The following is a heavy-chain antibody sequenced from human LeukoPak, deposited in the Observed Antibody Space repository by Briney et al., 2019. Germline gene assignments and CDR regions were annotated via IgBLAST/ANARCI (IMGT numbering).Heavy chain of an antibody. CDR2: IWSDGSNI. V-gene: IGHV3-33*06. CDR1: GFTFSSYG. Sequence: GGSLRLSCAASGFTFSSYGMHWVRQAPGKGLKWVSVIWSDGSNIYYADSVRGRFTISRDNSKNTLFLQMHGLRAEDTAVYYCAKDGDTGTAYYYYYMDVWGKGTTVSVSS. CDR3: AKDGDTGTAYYYYYMDV. J-gene: IGHJ6*03. D-gene: IGHD1-7*01.